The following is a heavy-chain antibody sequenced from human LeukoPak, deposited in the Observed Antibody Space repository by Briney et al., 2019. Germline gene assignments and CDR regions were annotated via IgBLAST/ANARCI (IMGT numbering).Heavy chain of an antibody. Sequence: GGSLRLSCAASGFTFSSYAMSWVRQAPGEGLEWVSAISGSGGSTYYADSVKGRFTISRDNSKNTLYLQMNSLRAEDTAVYYCAKGSTLLIVVVPAADYWGQGTLVTVSS. CDR1: GFTFSSYA. J-gene: IGHJ4*02. CDR2: ISGSGGST. CDR3: AKGSTLLIVVVPAADY. V-gene: IGHV3-23*01. D-gene: IGHD2-2*01.